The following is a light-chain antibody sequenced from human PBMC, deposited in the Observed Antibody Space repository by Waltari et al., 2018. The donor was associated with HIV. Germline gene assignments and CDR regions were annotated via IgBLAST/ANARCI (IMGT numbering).Light chain of an antibody. CDR2: GAS. Sequence: EIVMTQSPATLSVSPGERATLSCRASQSVSSNLAWYQQKPGQAPRLLIYGASTRVTGIPARFSGSGSGTEFTLTISSLQSEDFAVYYCQRYNNWPRYTFGQGTKLEIK. CDR3: QRYNNWPRYT. V-gene: IGKV3-15*01. CDR1: QSVSSN. J-gene: IGKJ2*01.